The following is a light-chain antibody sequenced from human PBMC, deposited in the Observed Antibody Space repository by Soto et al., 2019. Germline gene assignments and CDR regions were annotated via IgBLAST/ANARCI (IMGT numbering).Light chain of an antibody. Sequence: QSALTQPPSASGSPGQSVTISCTGTNSDIGGYNYVSWYRQNPGKAPKLMIYEVNKRPSGVPDRFSGSKSDNTASLTVSGLQAEDEADYYCSSDAGNNILLFGGGTKLTVL. CDR2: EVN. CDR1: NSDIGGYNY. V-gene: IGLV2-8*01. J-gene: IGLJ3*02. CDR3: SSDAGNNILL.